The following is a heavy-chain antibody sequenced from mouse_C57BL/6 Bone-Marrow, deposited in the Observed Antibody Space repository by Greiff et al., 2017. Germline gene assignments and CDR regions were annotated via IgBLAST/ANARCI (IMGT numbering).Heavy chain of an antibody. V-gene: IGHV1-18*01. Sequence: VQLQQSGPELVKPGASVKTPCKASGYTFTDYNMDWVKQSHGKSLEWIGDINPNNGGTIYNQKFKGKATLTVDKSSSTAYMELRSLTSEDTAVYYCARSDGSSPWYFDVWGTGTTVTVSS. CDR2: INPNNGGT. CDR3: ARSDGSSPWYFDV. J-gene: IGHJ1*03. D-gene: IGHD1-1*01. CDR1: GYTFTDYN.